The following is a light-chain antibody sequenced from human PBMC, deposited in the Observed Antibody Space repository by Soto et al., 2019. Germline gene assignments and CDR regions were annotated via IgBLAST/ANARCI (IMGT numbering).Light chain of an antibody. Sequence: EIVMTQSPATLSVSPGERATLSCRASQSVSSNLAWYQQKPGQAPRLLIYGASTRATGIPARFSGSGSGTEFTLTISSLQSEDFAVYYCQRYNNWHRTFGQGTKVEIK. CDR1: QSVSSN. CDR2: GAS. J-gene: IGKJ1*01. V-gene: IGKV3-15*01. CDR3: QRYNNWHRT.